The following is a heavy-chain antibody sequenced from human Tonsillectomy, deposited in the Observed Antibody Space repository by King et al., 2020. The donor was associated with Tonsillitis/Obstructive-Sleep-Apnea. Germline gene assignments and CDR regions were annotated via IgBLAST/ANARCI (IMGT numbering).Heavy chain of an antibody. D-gene: IGHD5-24*01. CDR3: ARDLGRDGYNPFDY. CDR2: ISYDGSSK. Sequence: VQLVESGGGVVQPGRSLRLSCAASGFTFSRYAIHWVRQAPGKGLEWVAVISYDGSSKYYVDSVKGRFPISRDNSKNTLYLQMNSLRAEDTAVYYCARDLGRDGYNPFDYWGQGTLVTVSS. V-gene: IGHV3-30*04. J-gene: IGHJ4*02. CDR1: GFTFSRYA.